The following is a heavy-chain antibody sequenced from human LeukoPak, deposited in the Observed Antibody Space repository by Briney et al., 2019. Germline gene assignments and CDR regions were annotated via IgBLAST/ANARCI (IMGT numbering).Heavy chain of an antibody. CDR3: AKDVHSSSWPYYFDY. J-gene: IGHJ4*02. Sequence: GGSLRLSCAASGFTFSSYAMSWVRQAPGKGLEWVSAISGSGGSTYYADSVKGRFTISRDNSKNTLYLQMNSLRAEDTAVYYCAKDVHSSSWPYYFDYWGQGTLVTVSS. D-gene: IGHD6-13*01. CDR2: ISGSGGST. V-gene: IGHV3-23*01. CDR1: GFTFSSYA.